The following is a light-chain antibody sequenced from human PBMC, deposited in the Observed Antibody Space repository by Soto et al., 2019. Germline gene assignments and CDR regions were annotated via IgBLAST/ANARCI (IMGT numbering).Light chain of an antibody. V-gene: IGLV2-23*01. CDR3: CSYEGSGKYV. CDR1: SSGVGNYNP. CDR2: EGT. Sequence: QSVLTQPASVSGSPGQSITISCTGTSSGVGNYNPVSWHQQHPGKAPILIIYEGTKRPSGVSNRFSGSKSGNTASLTISGLQAEDEGDYYCCSYEGSGKYVSGTGTKVTVL. J-gene: IGLJ1*01.